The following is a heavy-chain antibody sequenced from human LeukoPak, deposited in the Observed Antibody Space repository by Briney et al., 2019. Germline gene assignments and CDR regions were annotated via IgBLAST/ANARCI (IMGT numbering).Heavy chain of an antibody. CDR2: IWYDGSNK. Sequence: PGRSLRLSCAASGFTFSSYGMHWVRQAPGKGLEWVAVIWYDGSNKYYADSVKGRFTISRDNSKNTLYLQMNSLRAEDTAVYYCAAGEGGWRLDYWGQGTLVTVSS. J-gene: IGHJ4*02. CDR3: AAGEGGWRLDY. V-gene: IGHV3-33*01. CDR1: GFTFSSYG. D-gene: IGHD6-19*01.